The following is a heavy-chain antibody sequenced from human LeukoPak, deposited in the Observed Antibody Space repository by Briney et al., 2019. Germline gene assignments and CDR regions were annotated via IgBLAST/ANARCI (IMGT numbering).Heavy chain of an antibody. V-gene: IGHV4-61*02. CDR1: GGSISSGSYY. Sequence: PSQTLSLTCTVSGGSISSGSYYWSWIRQPAGKGLEWIGRIYTSGSTNYNPSLKSRVTISVDTSKNQFSLKLSSVTAADTAVYYCAGGEQMATIDYWGQGTLVTVSS. CDR3: AGGEQMATIDY. J-gene: IGHJ4*02. CDR2: IYTSGST. D-gene: IGHD5-24*01.